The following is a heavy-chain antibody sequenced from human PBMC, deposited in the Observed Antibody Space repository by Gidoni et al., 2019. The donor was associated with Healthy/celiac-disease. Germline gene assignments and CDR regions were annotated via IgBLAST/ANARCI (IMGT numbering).Heavy chain of an antibody. V-gene: IGHV3-33*01. CDR2: IWYDGSNK. Sequence: QVQLVASGGGVVPPGRSLRLSCAAPAFTFSSYGMHWVRQVPGKGLEWVAVIWYDGSNKYYADSVKGRFTIARDNSKNTLYLQMNSLRAEDTAVYYCARASPHDAFDIWGQGTMVTVSS. CDR3: ARASPHDAFDI. CDR1: AFTFSSYG. J-gene: IGHJ3*02.